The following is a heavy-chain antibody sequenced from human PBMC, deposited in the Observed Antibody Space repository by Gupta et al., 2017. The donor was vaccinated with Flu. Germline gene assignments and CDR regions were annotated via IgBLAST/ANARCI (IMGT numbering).Heavy chain of an antibody. CDR3: AKDKAGDYVSES. J-gene: IGHJ5*02. CDR1: GFTFDDYA. Sequence: EVQLVESGGGLVQPGRSLRLSCAASGFTFDDYAMHWVRQAPGKGLEWVSGISWNSGSIGYADSVKGRFTISRDNAKNSLYLQMNSLRAEDTALYYCAKDKAGDYVSESWGQGTLVTVSS. V-gene: IGHV3-9*01. CDR2: ISWNSGSI. D-gene: IGHD4-17*01.